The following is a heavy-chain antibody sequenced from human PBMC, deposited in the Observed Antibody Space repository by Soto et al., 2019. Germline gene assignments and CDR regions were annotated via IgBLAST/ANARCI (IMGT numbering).Heavy chain of an antibody. CDR2: ILHDGST. CDR1: GDSISSSNW. J-gene: IGHJ6*02. CDR3: ARHHYYSNHYYSGMAV. D-gene: IGHD4-4*01. Sequence: ASETLSLRCAVSGDSISSSNWWSWVRQPPGKGLEWIGEILHDGSTNNNPCLKSRVTISVDKSRNQFSLKLTSVTAADTAVYYCARHHYYSNHYYSGMAVWGQGTTVTVSS. V-gene: IGHV4-4*02.